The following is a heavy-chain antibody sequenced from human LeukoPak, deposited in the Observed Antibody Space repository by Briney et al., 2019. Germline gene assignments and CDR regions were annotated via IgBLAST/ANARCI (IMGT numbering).Heavy chain of an antibody. CDR3: AKASLEWLLLGDYYFGY. CDR2: ISWNSGSI. D-gene: IGHD3-22*01. Sequence: GGSLRLSCAASGFTFDDYAMHWVRQAPGKGLEWVSGISWNSGSIGYADSVKGRFTISRDNAKNSLYLQMNSLRAEDTALYYCAKASLEWLLLGDYYFGYWGQGTLVTVSS. J-gene: IGHJ4*02. V-gene: IGHV3-9*01. CDR1: GFTFDDYA.